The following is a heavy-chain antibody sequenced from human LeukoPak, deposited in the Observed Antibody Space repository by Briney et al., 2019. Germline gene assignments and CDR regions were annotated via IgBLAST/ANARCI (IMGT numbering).Heavy chain of an antibody. D-gene: IGHD2-2*01. V-gene: IGHV1-2*02. CDR3: ARIHCSSTSCYYFDY. CDR1: GYTLTAYY. J-gene: IGHJ4*02. Sequence: ASVKVSCKASGYTLTAYYMHWVRQAPGQGLEWVGWVNPDRGGTNYAQKFQGRVTMTRDTSINTAYMDLSRLTSDDTAVYYCARIHCSSTSCYYFDYWGQGTLVTVSS. CDR2: VNPDRGGT.